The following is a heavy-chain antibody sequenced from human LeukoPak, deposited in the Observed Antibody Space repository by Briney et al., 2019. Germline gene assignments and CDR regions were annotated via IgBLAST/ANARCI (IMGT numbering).Heavy chain of an antibody. CDR1: GFTFSTYA. Sequence: GGSLRLSCAASGFTFSTYAMSWVRQAPGKGLEWVSGISGSGGTTYYADSVKGRFTISRDNAKNSLYLQMNSLRAEDTAVYYCARLTVATGGDYWGQGSLVTVSS. J-gene: IGHJ4*02. CDR3: ARLTVATGGDY. D-gene: IGHD6-19*01. CDR2: ISGSGGTT. V-gene: IGHV3-23*01.